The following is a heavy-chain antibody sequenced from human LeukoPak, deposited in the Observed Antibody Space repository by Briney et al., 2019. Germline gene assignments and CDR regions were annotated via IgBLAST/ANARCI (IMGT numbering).Heavy chain of an antibody. CDR3: ARGGGSGSYHWY. J-gene: IGHJ4*02. Sequence: SETLSLTCAVYGGSFSGYYWSWIRQPPGKGLEWIGEINHSGSTNYNPSLKSRVTISVDTSKNQFSLKLSSVTAADTAVYYCARGGGSGSYHWYWGQGTLVTVSS. D-gene: IGHD1-26*01. CDR2: INHSGST. V-gene: IGHV4-34*01. CDR1: GGSFSGYY.